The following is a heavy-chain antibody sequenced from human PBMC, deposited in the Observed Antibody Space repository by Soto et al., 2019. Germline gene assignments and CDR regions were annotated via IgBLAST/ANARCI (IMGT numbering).Heavy chain of an antibody. V-gene: IGHV1-18*01. D-gene: IGHD1-1*01. CDR2: ISAHNGNT. CDR3: ARGRYGDY. CDR1: GYAFTTYG. Sequence: QVHLVQSGAEVKKPGASVKVSCQASGYAFTTYGITWVRQAPGQGLEWMGWISAHNGNTNYAQKLQGRVTVTRDTSTSTAYRELRSLRSDATAVYYCARGRYGDYWGQGALVTVSS. J-gene: IGHJ4*02.